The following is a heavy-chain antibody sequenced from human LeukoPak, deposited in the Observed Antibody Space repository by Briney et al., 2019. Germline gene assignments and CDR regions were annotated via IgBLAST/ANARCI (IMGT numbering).Heavy chain of an antibody. CDR1: GGSISSGSYY. CDR2: SFTSGTT. CDR3: ASKSPLIAADAFDI. V-gene: IGHV4-61*02. Sequence: MSSETLSLTCTVAGGSISSGSYYWSWIRQPAGKGLEWIGRSFTSGTTNYNPSLKSRVTISVAPSKNKFSLKLSSVPAADTAVYYCASKSPLIAADAFDIWGQGAMVTASS. J-gene: IGHJ3*02. D-gene: IGHD6-13*01.